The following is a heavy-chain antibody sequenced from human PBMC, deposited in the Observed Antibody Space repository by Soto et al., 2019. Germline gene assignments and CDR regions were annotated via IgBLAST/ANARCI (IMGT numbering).Heavy chain of an antibody. V-gene: IGHV4-59*01. D-gene: IGHD1-1*01. CDR1: GDSMNYY. CDR3: ARWTGNNWFDP. Sequence: PSETLSLTCTVSGDSMNYYWSWIRQPPGKGLEWIGFVYYTGTSGSNPSLKSRVTMSVDTSNNQFSLKLNSLTAADTAVYYCARWTGNNWFDPWGQGTLVTVS. J-gene: IGHJ5*02. CDR2: VYYTGTS.